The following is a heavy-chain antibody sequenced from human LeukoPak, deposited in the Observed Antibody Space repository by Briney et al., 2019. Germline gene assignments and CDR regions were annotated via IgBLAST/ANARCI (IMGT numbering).Heavy chain of an antibody. CDR3: TRDRPRYDYGDYRDTFDI. V-gene: IGHV3-49*03. D-gene: IGHD4-17*01. Sequence: GGSLRLSCSASGFTFGDYAMNCFRQAPGKGLEWVGFIRSKAYGGTTEYAASVKGRFTISRDDSKSIAYLQMNSLKIEDTGLYYCTRDRPRYDYGDYRDTFDIWGQGTTVTVSS. J-gene: IGHJ3*02. CDR2: IRSKAYGGTT. CDR1: GFTFGDYA.